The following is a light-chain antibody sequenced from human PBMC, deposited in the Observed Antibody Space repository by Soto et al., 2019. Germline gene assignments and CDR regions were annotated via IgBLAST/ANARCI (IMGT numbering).Light chain of an antibody. J-gene: IGKJ5*01. CDR1: QSVSSY. CDR2: DAS. Sequence: EIVLTHPPGTRSSSPWDTATLSCRASQSVSSYLARYQQKPGQAPRLLIYDASNRATGIPARFSGSGSGTDFTLTISSLEPEDFATYYCQQYDSYPFTFGQGTRLEIK. V-gene: IGKV3-11*01. CDR3: QQYDSYPFT.